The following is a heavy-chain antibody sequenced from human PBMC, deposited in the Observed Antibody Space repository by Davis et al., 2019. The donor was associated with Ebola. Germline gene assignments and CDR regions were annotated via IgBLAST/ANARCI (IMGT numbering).Heavy chain of an antibody. V-gene: IGHV3-30*03. CDR2: ISYDGSNK. CDR3: ARSDILTGYYSVDY. J-gene: IGHJ4*02. D-gene: IGHD3-9*01. Sequence: GESLKISCAASGFTFSSYGMHWVRQAPGKGLEWVAVISYDGSNKYYADSVKGRFTISRDNSKNTLYLQMNSLRAEDTAVYYCARSDILTGYYSVDYWGQGTLVTVSS. CDR1: GFTFSSYG.